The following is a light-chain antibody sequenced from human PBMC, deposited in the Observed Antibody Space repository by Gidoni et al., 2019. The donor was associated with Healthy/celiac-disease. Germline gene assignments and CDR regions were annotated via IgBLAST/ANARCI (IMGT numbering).Light chain of an antibody. J-gene: IGKJ1*01. CDR3: QQYNNWPRWT. CDR1: QSVSSN. CDR2: GAS. V-gene: IGKV3-15*01. Sequence: EIVMTQSPATLSVSPGERATLSCRASQSVSSNLAWYQQKPGQAPRLLIYGASTRATGIPARVRGKGSGTEFTLTLSSLQSEDFAGYYCQQYNNWPRWTFGQGTKVEIK.